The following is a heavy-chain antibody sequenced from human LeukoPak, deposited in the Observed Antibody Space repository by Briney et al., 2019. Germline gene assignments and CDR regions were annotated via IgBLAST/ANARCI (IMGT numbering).Heavy chain of an antibody. J-gene: IGHJ4*02. CDR2: IHRDGST. D-gene: IGHD3-10*01. V-gene: IGHV3-66*01. CDR1: GFTFGTYW. CDR3: ARDGEHVLARDY. Sequence: GGSLRLSCAASGFTFGTYWMHWVRQAPGKGLEWVSIIHRDGSTYYADSVKGRFTTSRDNSKNTLFIQMNSLRAEDTGVYYCARDGEHVLARDYWGQGTLVTVSS.